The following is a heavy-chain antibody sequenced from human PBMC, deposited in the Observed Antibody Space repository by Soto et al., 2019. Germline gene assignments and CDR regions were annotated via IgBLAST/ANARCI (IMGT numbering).Heavy chain of an antibody. V-gene: IGHV3-23*01. CDR1: GFTFSTYA. Sequence: EVQLLESGGGLVQPGGSLRLSCAASGFTFSTYAMSWVRQAPGKGLEWVSGIGASGAGTYYAESVKGRFTISRDNSKNTLHLQMNSLRAEDTAVYYCALRKTGSFFDYWGQGTLDTVSS. J-gene: IGHJ4*02. CDR3: ALRKTGSFFDY. CDR2: IGASGAGT. D-gene: IGHD3-10*01.